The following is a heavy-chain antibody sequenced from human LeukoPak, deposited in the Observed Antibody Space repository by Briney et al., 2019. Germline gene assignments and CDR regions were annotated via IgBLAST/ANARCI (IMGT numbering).Heavy chain of an antibody. V-gene: IGHV3-30*04. D-gene: IGHD2-8*01. J-gene: IGHJ5*02. CDR1: GFTFSNYA. CDR3: ARQSVGYFRS. CDR2: MSFDGSNQ. Sequence: PGGSLRLSCAASGFTFSNYAMHWVRQAPGKGLEWVALMSFDGSNQYYADSVKGRFTISRDNSNNTVFLQMNSLRTEDTAVYYCARQSVGYFRSWGQGTLVTVSS.